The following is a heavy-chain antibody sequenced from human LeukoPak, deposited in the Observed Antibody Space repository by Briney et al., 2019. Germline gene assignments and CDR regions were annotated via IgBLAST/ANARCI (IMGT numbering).Heavy chain of an antibody. J-gene: IGHJ4*02. CDR2: ISGSGGST. CDR3: ARMMWERLPGNYFDY. D-gene: IGHD1-26*01. V-gene: IGHV3-23*01. Sequence: PGGSLRLSCAASGFTFSSYAMSWVRQAPGKGLEWVSAISGSGGSTYYADSVKGRFTISRDNAKNSLYLQMNSLRADDTAVYYCARMMWERLPGNYFDYWGQGTLVTVSS. CDR1: GFTFSSYA.